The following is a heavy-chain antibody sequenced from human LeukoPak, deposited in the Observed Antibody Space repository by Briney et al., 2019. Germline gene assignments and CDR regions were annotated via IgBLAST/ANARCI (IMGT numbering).Heavy chain of an antibody. J-gene: IGHJ3*02. CDR3: AKSNGYGLVDI. D-gene: IGHD3-10*01. CDR1: GYSISSAYY. V-gene: IGHV4-38-2*01. CDR2: IHYSGST. Sequence: SETLSLTCHVSGYSISSAYYWGWIRQPPGKELEWIGSIHYSGSTSYNPSLKSRVTISGDTSKNQFSLKLSSVTAADTAVYYCAKSNGYGLVDIWGQGTMVTVSS.